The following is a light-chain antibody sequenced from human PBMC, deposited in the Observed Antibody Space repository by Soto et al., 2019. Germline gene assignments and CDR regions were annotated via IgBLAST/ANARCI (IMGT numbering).Light chain of an antibody. CDR1: SLHSSYA. V-gene: IGLV4-69*01. CDR2: LNSDGSH. Sequence: QSVLTQSPSSSASLGASVKLTCTLSSLHSSYAIAWHQQQPEKGPRYLMKLNSDGSHSKGDGIPDRFSGSSSGAERYLTISSLQSEDEADYYCQTWGTGPWVFGGGTKLTVL. CDR3: QTWGTGPWV. J-gene: IGLJ3*02.